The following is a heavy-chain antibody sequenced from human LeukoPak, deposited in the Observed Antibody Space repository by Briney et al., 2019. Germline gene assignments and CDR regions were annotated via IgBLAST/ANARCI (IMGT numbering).Heavy chain of an antibody. J-gene: IGHJ3*02. CDR3: ARSGGSYVDDAFDI. V-gene: IGHV1-8*02. CDR1: GGTFSSYA. CDR2: MNPNSGNT. Sequence: ASVKVSCKASGGTFSSYAISWVRQATGQGLEWMGWMNPNSGNTGYAQKFQGRVTMTRNTSISTAYMELSSLRSEDTAVYYCARSGGSYVDDAFDIWGQGTMVTVSS. D-gene: IGHD1-26*01.